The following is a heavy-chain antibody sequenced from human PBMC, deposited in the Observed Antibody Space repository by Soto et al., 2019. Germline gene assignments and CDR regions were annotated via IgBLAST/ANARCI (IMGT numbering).Heavy chain of an antibody. CDR2: IYYSGST. CDR1: GGSISSGDYY. Sequence: PSETLSLTCTVSGGSISSGDYYWSWIRQPPGKGLEWIGYIYYSGSTYYNPSLKSRVTISVDTSKNQFSLKLSSVTAADTAVYYCARDRTGTPWYYYYGMGVWGQGTTVTVSS. J-gene: IGHJ6*02. D-gene: IGHD1-1*01. V-gene: IGHV4-30-4*01. CDR3: ARDRTGTPWYYYYGMGV.